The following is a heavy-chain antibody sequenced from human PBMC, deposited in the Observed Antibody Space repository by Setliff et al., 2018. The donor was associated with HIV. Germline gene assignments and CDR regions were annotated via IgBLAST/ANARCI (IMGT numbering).Heavy chain of an antibody. Sequence: GGSLRLSCAASGFTFDDYAMHWVRQAPGKGLEWVSGISWNSGTIAYAGSVEGRFTVSRDNAKNSLYLQMNSLRAEDTAVYYCASTTLEYYYYMDVWGKGTRSPSP. CDR2: ISWNSGTI. V-gene: IGHV3-9*01. CDR3: ASTTLEYYYYMDV. CDR1: GFTFDDYA. D-gene: IGHD4-4*01. J-gene: IGHJ6*03.